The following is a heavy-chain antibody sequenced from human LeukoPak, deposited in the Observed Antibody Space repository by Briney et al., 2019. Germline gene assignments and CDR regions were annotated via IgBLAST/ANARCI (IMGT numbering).Heavy chain of an antibody. D-gene: IGHD3-3*01. CDR3: ARDNLRNTSFGVVFWFDP. CDR1: GVSLSSYY. V-gene: IGHV4-59*12. CDR2: IYYSGST. J-gene: IGHJ5*02. Sequence: ASGTLSLTCTVSGVSLSSYYWSWIRQPPGKGLEWIGYIYYSGSTNYNPPLKSRVTISVDTSKNQFSLKLSSVTAADTAVYYCARDNLRNTSFGVVFWFDPWGQGTLVTVSS.